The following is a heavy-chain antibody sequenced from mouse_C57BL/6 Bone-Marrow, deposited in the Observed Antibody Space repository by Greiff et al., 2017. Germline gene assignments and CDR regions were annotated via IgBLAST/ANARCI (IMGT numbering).Heavy chain of an antibody. D-gene: IGHD4-1*01. J-gene: IGHJ1*03. CDR3: ARSGAWDGGWYFDV. Sequence: QVQLKESGPELVKPGASVKISCKASGYTFTDYYINWVKQRPGQGLEWIGWIFPGSGSTYYNEKFKGKATLTVDKSSSTAYMLLSSLTSEDSAVYFCARSGAWDGGWYFDVWGTGTTVTVSS. CDR1: GYTFTDYY. CDR2: IFPGSGST. V-gene: IGHV1-75*01.